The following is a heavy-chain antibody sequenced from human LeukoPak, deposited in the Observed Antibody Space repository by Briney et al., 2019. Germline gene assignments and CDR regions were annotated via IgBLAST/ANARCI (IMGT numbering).Heavy chain of an antibody. V-gene: IGHV4-34*01. Sequence: PSETLSLTCAVYGGSFSGYYWSWIRQPPGKGLEWIGEINHSGSTNYNPSLKSRVTISVDTSKNQFSLKLSSVTAADTAVYYCARARELRRNLNWFDPWGQGTLVTVSS. CDR3: ARARELRRNLNWFDP. CDR2: INHSGST. D-gene: IGHD1-26*01. CDR1: GGSFSGYY. J-gene: IGHJ5*02.